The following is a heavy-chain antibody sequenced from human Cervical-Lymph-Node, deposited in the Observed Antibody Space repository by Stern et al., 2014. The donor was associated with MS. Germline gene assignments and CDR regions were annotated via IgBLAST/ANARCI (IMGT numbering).Heavy chain of an antibody. Sequence: QITLKESGPALVKPTQTLTLTCTFSGFSLTTGGMCVSCIRQPPGNAPEWLGLIDWDGDKYYRTPLRARLTISKDTSKNQVVLTMTNMDPVDTATYYCARIRGTARLIDYWGQGTLVTVSS. V-gene: IGHV2-70*01. CDR2: IDWDGDK. D-gene: IGHD6-6*01. J-gene: IGHJ4*02. CDR3: ARIRGTARLIDY. CDR1: GFSLTTGGMC.